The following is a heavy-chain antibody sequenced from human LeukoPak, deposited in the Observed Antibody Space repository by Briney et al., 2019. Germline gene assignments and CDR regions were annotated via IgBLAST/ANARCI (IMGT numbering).Heavy chain of an antibody. D-gene: IGHD6-19*01. CDR2: IIPIFGTA. CDR3: ARDLGSGSGGGAEYFHH. CDR1: VGTFSTYA. J-gene: IGHJ1*01. V-gene: IGHV1-69*06. Sequence: ASVKVSCKPSVGTFSTYAISWVRQTPGQGREWLGAIIPIFGTANYAQKFQGRVTITADNSTSTAYMELSSLRSEDTAVYYSARDLGSGSGGGAEYFHHWGQGTLVTVSS.